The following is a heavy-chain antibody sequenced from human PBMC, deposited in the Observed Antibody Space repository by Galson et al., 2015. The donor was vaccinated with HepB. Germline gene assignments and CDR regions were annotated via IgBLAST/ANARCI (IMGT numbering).Heavy chain of an antibody. V-gene: IGHV3-15*07. CDR3: ATHHCTNGVCYYYYYYYMDV. J-gene: IGHJ6*03. CDR1: GFTFNDAW. CDR2: IRSKTDGGTA. Sequence: SLRLSCAASGFTFNDAWMNWVRQAPGKGLEWVGRIRSKTDGGTADYAAPVKGRFTISRDDSKNTLYLQMNSLKTDDTGVYYCATHHCTNGVCYYYYYYYMDVWGKGTTVTVSS. D-gene: IGHD2-8*01.